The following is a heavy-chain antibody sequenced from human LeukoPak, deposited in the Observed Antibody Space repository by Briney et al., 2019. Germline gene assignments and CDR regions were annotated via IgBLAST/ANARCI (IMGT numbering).Heavy chain of an antibody. D-gene: IGHD2-2*01. V-gene: IGHV3-11*06. CDR1: GFTFSDYY. J-gene: IGHJ4*02. CDR3: ASQLEYAYFTY. CDR2: ISSSSSYT. Sequence: KPGGSLRLSCAASGFTFSDYYMSWIRQAPGKGLEWVSYISSSSSYTNYADSVKGRFTISRDNAKNSLYLQMTSLRAEDTVVYYCASQLEYAYFTYWGKGTLVTVSS.